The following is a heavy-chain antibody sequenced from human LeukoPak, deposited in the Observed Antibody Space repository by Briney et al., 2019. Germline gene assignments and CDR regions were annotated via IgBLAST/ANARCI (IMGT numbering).Heavy chain of an antibody. J-gene: IGHJ3*02. CDR3: ARHGTREAYYYGSGSPHGGDNAFDI. Sequence: SETLSLTCTVSGGSISSSSYYWSWIRQPPGKGLEWIGYIYYSGSTNYNPSLKSRVTISVDTSKNQFSLKLSPVTAADTAVYYCARHGTREAYYYGSGSPHGGDNAFDIWGQGTMVTVSS. D-gene: IGHD3-10*01. CDR2: IYYSGST. CDR1: GGSISSSSYY. V-gene: IGHV4-61*05.